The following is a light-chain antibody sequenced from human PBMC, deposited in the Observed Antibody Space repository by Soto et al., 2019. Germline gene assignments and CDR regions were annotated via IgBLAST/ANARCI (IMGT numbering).Light chain of an antibody. J-gene: IGKJ4*01. CDR2: DVS. V-gene: IGKV3-11*01. CDR3: QQRSSWPLT. CDR1: QSVRKY. Sequence: EIVLTQSPATLSLSPGERATLSCRASQSVRKYLTWYQQKPGQAPRLLIYDVSNRATGIPARFSGSGSETAFTLTIISLEPEDFAVYYCQQRSSWPLTFGGGTKVEIK.